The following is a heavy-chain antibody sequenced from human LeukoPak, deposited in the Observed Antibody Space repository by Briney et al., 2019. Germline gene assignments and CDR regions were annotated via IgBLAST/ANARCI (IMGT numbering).Heavy chain of an antibody. J-gene: IGHJ4*02. Sequence: GGSLRLSCAASGFTFSSYGMHWVRQAPGKALEWVAVISYDGSNKYYADSVKGRFTISRDNSKNTLYLQMNSLRAEDTAVYYCAKDSYYYDSSGSPGDYWGQGTLVTVSS. D-gene: IGHD3-22*01. CDR2: ISYDGSNK. V-gene: IGHV3-30*18. CDR3: AKDSYYYDSSGSPGDY. CDR1: GFTFSSYG.